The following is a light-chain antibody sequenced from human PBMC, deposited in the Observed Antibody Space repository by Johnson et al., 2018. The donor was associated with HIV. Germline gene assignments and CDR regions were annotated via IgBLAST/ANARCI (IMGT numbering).Light chain of an antibody. CDR2: ENN. J-gene: IGLJ1*01. V-gene: IGLV1-51*02. CDR3: GTWDSSLSAAYV. CDR1: SSNIGSNS. Sequence: QSVLTQPPSASGPPGQRVTISCSGSSSNIGSNSVNWYQQLPGTAPKLLIYENNKRPSGISDRFSGSKSGTSATLGITGLQTGDEADYYCGTWDSSLSAAYVFGTGTKVTVL.